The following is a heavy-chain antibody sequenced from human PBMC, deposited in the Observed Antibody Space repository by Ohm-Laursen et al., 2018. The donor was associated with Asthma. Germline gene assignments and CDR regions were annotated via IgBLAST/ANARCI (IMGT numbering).Heavy chain of an antibody. J-gene: IGHJ4*02. Sequence: SLRLSCTASGFTFSSYAMSWVRQAPGKGLEWVSAISGSGGSTYYADSVKGRFTISRDNSKNTLYLQMNSLRAEDTAVYYCAKETGIVVVPAEYFDYWGQGTLVTVSS. CDR3: AKETGIVVVPAEYFDY. D-gene: IGHD2-2*01. CDR1: GFTFSSYA. CDR2: ISGSGGST. V-gene: IGHV3-23*01.